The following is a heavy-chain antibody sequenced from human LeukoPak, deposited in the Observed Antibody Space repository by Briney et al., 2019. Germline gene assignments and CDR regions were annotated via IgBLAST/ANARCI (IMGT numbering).Heavy chain of an antibody. J-gene: IGHJ4*02. Sequence: PGGSVRLSCAASGFTFSRRSMSWVRQAPGEGLEWFSAISPSGDSTSYPDSVKGRFTISRDNSKDTLYLQMNSLTAEDTAIYYCARRLLLPGLTDFFDYWGQGTLVTVSS. D-gene: IGHD3-22*01. CDR2: ISPSGDST. CDR3: ARRLLLPGLTDFFDY. CDR1: GFTFSRRS. V-gene: IGHV3-23*01.